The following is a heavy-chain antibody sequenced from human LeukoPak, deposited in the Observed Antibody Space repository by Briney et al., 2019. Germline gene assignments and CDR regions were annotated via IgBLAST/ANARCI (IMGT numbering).Heavy chain of an antibody. CDR1: GFTFSRHA. Sequence: PGGSLRLSCAASGFTFSRHAMSWVRQAPGKGLEWVSAISGSGDSTYYADSVKGRFSISRDNSKNTLYLQMNSLRAEDTAVYYCAKGAGIVVVPAAVDYWGQGTLVTVSS. V-gene: IGHV3-23*01. J-gene: IGHJ4*02. CDR3: AKGAGIVVVPAAVDY. D-gene: IGHD2-2*01. CDR2: ISGSGDST.